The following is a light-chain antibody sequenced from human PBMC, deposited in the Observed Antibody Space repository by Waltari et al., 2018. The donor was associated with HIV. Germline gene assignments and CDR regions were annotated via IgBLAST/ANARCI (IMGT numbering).Light chain of an antibody. Sequence: QSVLTQPPSVSGAPGQRVTISCTGSSSNIGAGYHVHWYQQFPGAAPQLLIYGDTSRPSGVPERFSGSKSGTSASLAITGLQGDDEADYYCQSYDSSLSASVFGGGTKLTVL. V-gene: IGLV1-40*01. CDR1: SSNIGAGYH. CDR2: GDT. J-gene: IGLJ3*02. CDR3: QSYDSSLSASV.